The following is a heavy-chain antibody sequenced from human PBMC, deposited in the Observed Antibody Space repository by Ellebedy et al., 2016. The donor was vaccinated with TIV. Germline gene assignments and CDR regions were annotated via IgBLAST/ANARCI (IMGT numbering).Heavy chain of an antibody. CDR2: ISAYNGNT. J-gene: IGHJ4*02. CDR3: AREDRIVVIPAAIVSDY. D-gene: IGHD2-2*01. CDR1: GYTFTSYF. V-gene: IGHV1-18*04. Sequence: AASVKVSCKASGYTFTSYFMHWVRQAPGQGLEWMGWISAYNGNTNYAQKLQGRVTITTDTSTSTAYMELRSLRSDDTAVYYCAREDRIVVIPAAIVSDYWGQGTLVTVSS.